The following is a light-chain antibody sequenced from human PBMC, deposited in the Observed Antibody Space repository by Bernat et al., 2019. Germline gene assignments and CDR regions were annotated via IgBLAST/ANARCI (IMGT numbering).Light chain of an antibody. J-gene: IGLJ2*01. Sequence: QSALTQPPSASGSPGQSVTISCTGTSSDIGNYNYVSWYQQHPGKAPKLMIYEDSKRPSGVPDRFSGSKSGNTASLTVSGLQAEDEADYYCSSYAGSDNLIFGGVTKLTVL. CDR1: SSDIGNYNY. V-gene: IGLV2-8*01. CDR3: SSYAGSDNLI. CDR2: EDS.